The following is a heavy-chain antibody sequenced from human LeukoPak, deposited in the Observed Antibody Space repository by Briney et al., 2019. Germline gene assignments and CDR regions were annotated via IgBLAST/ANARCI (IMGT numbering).Heavy chain of an antibody. V-gene: IGHV4-39*07. J-gene: IGHJ6*03. Sequence: SETLSLTCTVSGGSISSSSYYWGWIRQPPGKGLEWIGSIYYSGSTYYNPSLKSRVTISVDTSKNQFSLKLSSVTAADTAVYYCAREGMVRGVIFYYYYMDVWGKGTTVTVSS. CDR2: IYYSGST. CDR1: GGSISSSSYY. D-gene: IGHD3-10*01. CDR3: AREGMVRGVIFYYYYMDV.